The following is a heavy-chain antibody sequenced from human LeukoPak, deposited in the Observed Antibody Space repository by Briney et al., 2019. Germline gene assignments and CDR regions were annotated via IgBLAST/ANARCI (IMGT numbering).Heavy chain of an antibody. D-gene: IGHD3-10*01. CDR1: GGTFSSYA. Sequence: GASVKVSCKASGGTFSSYAISWVRQAPGQGLEWMGGIIPIFGTANYAQKFQGRVTITADESTSTAYMELSSLGSEDTAVYYCARTRRASGGWFFDYWGQGTLVTVSS. V-gene: IGHV1-69*01. CDR2: IIPIFGTA. CDR3: ARTRRASGGWFFDY. J-gene: IGHJ4*02.